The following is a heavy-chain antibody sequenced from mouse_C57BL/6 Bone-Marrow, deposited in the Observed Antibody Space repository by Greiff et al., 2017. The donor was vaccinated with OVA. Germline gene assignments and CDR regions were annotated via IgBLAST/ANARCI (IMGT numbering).Heavy chain of an antibody. Sequence: VQLKQSGAELVRPGASVKLSCTASGFNIKDDYMHWVKQRPEQGLEWIGWIDPENGDTEYASKFQGKATITADPSSNTAYLQLSSLTSEDTAVYYCTSFYDPFGGYFDVWGTGTTVTVSS. CDR3: TSFYDPFGGYFDV. CDR1: GFNIKDDY. D-gene: IGHD2-12*01. CDR2: IDPENGDT. J-gene: IGHJ1*03. V-gene: IGHV14-4*01.